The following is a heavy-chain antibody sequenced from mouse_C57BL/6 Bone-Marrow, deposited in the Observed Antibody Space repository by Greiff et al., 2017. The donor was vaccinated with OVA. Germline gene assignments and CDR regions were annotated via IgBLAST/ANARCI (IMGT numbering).Heavy chain of an antibody. CDR3: ARDGGNSPMAY. Sequence: EVKLVESGGGLVQPGGSLSLSCAASGFTFTDYYMSWVRQPPGKALEWLGFIRNKANGYTTEYSASVKGRFTISRDNSQSILYLQMNALRAEDSATYDCARDGGNSPMAYWGQGTPVTVSA. CDR2: IRNKANGYTT. J-gene: IGHJ4*01. CDR1: GFTFTDYY. D-gene: IGHD2-1*01. V-gene: IGHV7-3*01.